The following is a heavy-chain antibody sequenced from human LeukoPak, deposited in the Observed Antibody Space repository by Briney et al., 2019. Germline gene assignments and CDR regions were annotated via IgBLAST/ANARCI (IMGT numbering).Heavy chain of an antibody. D-gene: IGHD2/OR15-2a*01. CDR1: GFTLSSYE. Sequence: PGGSLTLSCTVSGFTLSSYEMRWLRQAPGKGGEGGSSINYSGGRSYYEDSVKERVTISRENSKNKLEMQMNSLRPEDPAIYSCATYRQVLLPFESWGQGTLVTVSS. J-gene: IGHJ4*02. CDR3: ATYRQVLLPFES. V-gene: IGHV3-23*01. CDR2: INYSGGRS.